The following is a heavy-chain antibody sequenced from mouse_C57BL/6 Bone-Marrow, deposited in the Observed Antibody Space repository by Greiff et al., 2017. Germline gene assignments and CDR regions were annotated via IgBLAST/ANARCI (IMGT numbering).Heavy chain of an antibody. V-gene: IGHV1-19*01. J-gene: IGHJ4*01. CDR3: AHLPPYAMDY. CDR2: INPYNGGT. Sequence: EVQVVESGPVLVKPGASVKMSCKASGYTFTDYYMNWVKQSHGKSLEWIGVINPYNGGTSYNQKFKGKATLTVDKSSSTAYMELNSLTSEDSAVYYCAHLPPYAMDYWGQGTSVTVSS. CDR1: GYTFTDYY. D-gene: IGHD6-1*01.